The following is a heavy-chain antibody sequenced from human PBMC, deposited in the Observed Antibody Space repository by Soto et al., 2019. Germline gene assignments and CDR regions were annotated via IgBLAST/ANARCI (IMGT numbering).Heavy chain of an antibody. CDR3: ARETAAAGTNWFDP. CDR1: GGSISSYS. J-gene: IGHJ5*02. V-gene: IGHV4-4*07. Sequence: SETLSLTCTVSGGSISSYSWCWIRQPAGRGLEWIGRIYSSGSTNYNPSLKSRVTMPVDTSKNQFSLKLSSVTAADTAVYYCARETAAAGTNWFDPWGQGTQVTVSS. CDR2: IYSSGST. D-gene: IGHD6-13*01.